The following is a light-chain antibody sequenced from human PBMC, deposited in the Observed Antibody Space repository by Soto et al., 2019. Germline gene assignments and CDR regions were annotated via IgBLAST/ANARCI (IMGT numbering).Light chain of an antibody. CDR1: SSNIGSNT. CDR2: SNN. J-gene: IGLJ1*01. V-gene: IGLV1-44*01. CDR3: AAWDDSLNGYV. Sequence: SALTQPPSASGTPGQRVTISCSGSSSNIGSNTVNWYQQLPGTAPKLLIYSNNQRPSGVPDRFSGSKSGTSASLAISGLQSEDVADYYCAAWDDSLNGYVFGTGTKVTVL.